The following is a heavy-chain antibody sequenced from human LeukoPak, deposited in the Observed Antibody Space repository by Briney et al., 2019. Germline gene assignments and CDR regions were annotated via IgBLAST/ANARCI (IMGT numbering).Heavy chain of an antibody. D-gene: IGHD5-18*01. J-gene: IGHJ4*02. CDR3: ARGFSGYSYGSDY. CDR2: IIPIFGTA. Sequence: ASVKVSCKASGGTFSSNAISWVRQAPGQGLEWMGGIIPIFGTANYAQKFQGRVTMTRDTSTSTVYMELSSLRSEDTAVYYCARGFSGYSYGSDYWGQGTLVTVSS. CDR1: GGTFSSNA. V-gene: IGHV1-69*05.